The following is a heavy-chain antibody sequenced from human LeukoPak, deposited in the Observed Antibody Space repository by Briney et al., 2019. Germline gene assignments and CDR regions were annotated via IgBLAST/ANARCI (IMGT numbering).Heavy chain of an antibody. Sequence: PSETLSLTCTVSGGSISSYYWSWIRQPAGMGLEWIGRIYTSGSTNYNPSLKSRVTMSVDTSKNQFSLKLSSVTAADTAVYYCASSYCGGDCWDAIDIWGQGTMVTVSS. V-gene: IGHV4-4*07. CDR2: IYTSGST. CDR1: GGSISSYY. CDR3: ASSYCGGDCWDAIDI. J-gene: IGHJ3*02. D-gene: IGHD2-21*01.